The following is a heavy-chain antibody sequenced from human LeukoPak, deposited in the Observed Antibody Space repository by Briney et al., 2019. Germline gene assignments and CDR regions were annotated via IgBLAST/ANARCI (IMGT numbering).Heavy chain of an antibody. CDR2: IYSGGST. CDR3: ARQYSSYFDY. J-gene: IGHJ4*02. D-gene: IGHD6-6*01. CDR1: GFTVSSNY. V-gene: IGHV3-66*02. Sequence: GGSLRLSCAASGFTVSSNYMSWVRQAPGKGLEWVSVIYSGGSTYYADSVKGRFTISRDNSKNTLYLQMNGLRAEDTAVYYCARQYSSYFDYWGQGTLVTVSS.